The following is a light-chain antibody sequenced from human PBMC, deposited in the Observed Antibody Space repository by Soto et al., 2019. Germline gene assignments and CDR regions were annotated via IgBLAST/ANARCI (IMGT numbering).Light chain of an antibody. V-gene: IGKV3D-20*02. Sequence: EIVLTQSPGTLSLSPGERATLSCRASQSVSSSYLAWYQQKPGQAPRLLIYGASSRATGIPDRFSGSGSGTDFTLTISRLEPEDFAVYYCLQRSNWPWTFGQGTKVDIK. CDR1: QSVSSSY. J-gene: IGKJ1*01. CDR3: LQRSNWPWT. CDR2: GAS.